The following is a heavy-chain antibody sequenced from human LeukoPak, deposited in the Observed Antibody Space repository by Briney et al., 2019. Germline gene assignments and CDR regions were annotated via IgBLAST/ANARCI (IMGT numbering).Heavy chain of an antibody. CDR3: ARARLTHYGDYGIFDY. Sequence: PSETLSLTCTVSGGSISSYYWSWIRQPPGKGLEWIGYIYYSGSTNYNPSLKSRVTISVDTSKNQFSLKLSSVTAADTAVYYCARARLTHYGDYGIFDYWGQGTLVTVSS. D-gene: IGHD4-17*01. CDR1: GGSISSYY. J-gene: IGHJ4*02. V-gene: IGHV4-59*01. CDR2: IYYSGST.